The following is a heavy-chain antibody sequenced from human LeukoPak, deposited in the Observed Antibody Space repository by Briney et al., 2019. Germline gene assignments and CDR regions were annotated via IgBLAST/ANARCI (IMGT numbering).Heavy chain of an antibody. J-gene: IGHJ4*02. CDR2: IHYGGSA. Sequence: SETLSLTCTVSGASISSTSYYWGWIRQPPEKRLRWIGSIHYGGSAYYNPSLKSRITISVDTSKNQFSLKLSSVTATDTAVYYCARLTFYYDGSGYYFDYWGQGTLVTVSS. CDR3: ARLTFYYDGSGYYFDY. D-gene: IGHD3-22*01. CDR1: GASISSTSYY. V-gene: IGHV4-39*01.